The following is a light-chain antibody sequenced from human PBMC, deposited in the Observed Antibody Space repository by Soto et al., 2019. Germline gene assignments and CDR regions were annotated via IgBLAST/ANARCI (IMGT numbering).Light chain of an antibody. CDR3: QQYNGLPTWT. Sequence: DIQMTQSPSSLSASVGDRVTITCRASQNISRYLHWYQHKPGKAPKLLIYAVSSLQSGVPSRFSGNGSGTEFTLTITSLQPDDSATYYCQQYNGLPTWTFGQGTKV. CDR1: QNISRY. J-gene: IGKJ1*01. CDR2: AVS. V-gene: IGKV1-39*01.